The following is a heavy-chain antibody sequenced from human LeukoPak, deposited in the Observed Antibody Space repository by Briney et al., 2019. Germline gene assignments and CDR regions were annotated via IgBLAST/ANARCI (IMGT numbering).Heavy chain of an antibody. CDR2: ISSSGSTI. CDR3: ARDGVSRAVAGTLYYFDY. D-gene: IGHD6-19*01. J-gene: IGHJ4*02. Sequence: PGGSLRLSCAASGFTFSSYEMNWVRQAPGKGLEWVSYISSSGSTIYYADSVKGRFTISRDNSKNTLYLQMNSLRAEDTAVYYCARDGVSRAVAGTLYYFDYWGQGTLVTVSS. V-gene: IGHV3-48*03. CDR1: GFTFSSYE.